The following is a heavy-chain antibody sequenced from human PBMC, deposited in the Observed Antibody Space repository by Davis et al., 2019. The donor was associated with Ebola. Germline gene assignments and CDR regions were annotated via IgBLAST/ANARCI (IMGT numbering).Heavy chain of an antibody. Sequence: PGGSLRLSCTTSGFTSGAYSMNWVRQAPGKGLEWVGFIRGKGYGGTTDYAASVKGRFTISRDDSKSIAYLQMNSLKIEDTAVYYCARPYRFNSGDFYYWGQGTVVTVSS. CDR2: IRGKGYGGTT. CDR3: ARPYRFNSGDFYY. D-gene: IGHD3-16*02. J-gene: IGHJ4*02. CDR1: GFTSGAYS. V-gene: IGHV3-49*04.